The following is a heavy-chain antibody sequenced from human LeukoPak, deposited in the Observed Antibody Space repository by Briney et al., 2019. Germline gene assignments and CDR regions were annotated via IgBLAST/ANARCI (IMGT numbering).Heavy chain of an antibody. Sequence: SETLSLTCSVCGGSVSSSTYDWGWIRQPPGKGLEWIGNIYYSGTTYYNPSLKSRVTISIDTSKKQFSLKLTSVTAADTAVYYCVRRVLSFSRPSNFDYWGQGILVTLSS. D-gene: IGHD2-2*01. J-gene: IGHJ4*02. V-gene: IGHV4-39*01. CDR1: GGSVSSSTYD. CDR3: VRRVLSFSRPSNFDY. CDR2: IYYSGTT.